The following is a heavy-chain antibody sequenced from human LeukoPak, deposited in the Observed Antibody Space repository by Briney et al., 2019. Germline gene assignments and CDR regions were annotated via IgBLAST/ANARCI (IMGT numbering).Heavy chain of an antibody. CDR1: GFTFSSYG. CDR3: AKGGLRGPMRAYYFDY. D-gene: IGHD4-17*01. J-gene: IGHJ4*02. Sequence: GGSLRLSCAASGFTFSSYGMHWVRQAPGKGLEWVAFIQFGGTNKRYADSVKGRFAISRDNSKNTLYLQMNSVRAEETAVYYCAKGGLRGPMRAYYFDYWGQGTLVAVSS. CDR2: IQFGGTNK. V-gene: IGHV3-30*02.